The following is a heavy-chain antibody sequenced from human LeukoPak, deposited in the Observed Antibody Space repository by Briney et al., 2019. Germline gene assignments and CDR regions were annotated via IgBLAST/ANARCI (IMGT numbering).Heavy chain of an antibody. D-gene: IGHD6-13*01. V-gene: IGHV1-18*01. Sequence: ASVKVSCKASGYTFTSYGISWVRQAPGQGLEWMGWISAYNGNTNYAQKLQGRVTMTTDTSTSTAYMELRSLRSDDTAVYYCARATTIAAAAPSAFDTWGQGTMVTVSS. CDR2: ISAYNGNT. CDR3: ARATTIAAAAPSAFDT. CDR1: GYTFTSYG. J-gene: IGHJ3*02.